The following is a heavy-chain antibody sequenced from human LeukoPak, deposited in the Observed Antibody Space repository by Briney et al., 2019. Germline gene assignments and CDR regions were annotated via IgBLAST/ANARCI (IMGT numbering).Heavy chain of an antibody. D-gene: IGHD2-2*02. CDR1: GFTFDDYA. J-gene: IGHJ4*02. Sequence: GRSLRLSCAASGFTFDDYAMHWVRQAPGKGLEWASGISWNSGSIGYADSVKGRFTISRDNAKNSLYLQMNSLRAEDTALYYCAKAYCSSTSCYTDYWGQGTLVTVSS. CDR2: ISWNSGSI. V-gene: IGHV3-9*01. CDR3: AKAYCSSTSCYTDY.